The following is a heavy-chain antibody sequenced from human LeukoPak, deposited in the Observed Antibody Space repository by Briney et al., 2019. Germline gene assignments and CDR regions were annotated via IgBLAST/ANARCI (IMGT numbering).Heavy chain of an antibody. J-gene: IGHJ4*02. Sequence: GASVKVSCKASGYTFSSYGVSWVRQAPGQGLEWMGWFSAYNGNTNYAQKVQGRVTMTTDTSTSTAYMDLRSLRSDDTAVYYCARTIDYGDSEVLDYWGQGTLVTVSS. CDR1: GYTFSSYG. CDR2: FSAYNGNT. V-gene: IGHV1-18*01. D-gene: IGHD4-17*01. CDR3: ARTIDYGDSEVLDY.